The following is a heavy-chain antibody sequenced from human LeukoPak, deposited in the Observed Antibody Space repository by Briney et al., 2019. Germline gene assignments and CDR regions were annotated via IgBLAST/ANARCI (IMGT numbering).Heavy chain of an antibody. J-gene: IGHJ1*01. CDR1: GDSVTSGY. V-gene: IGHV4-4*09. CDR3: AGRGHRYSRD. CDR2: VYDSGIT. Sequence: SETLSLTCTVSGDSVTSGYWSWIRQPPGKGLEWIGYVYDSGITDYNPSLKSRLTISVDTSNNQFSLNLSSVTAADTAVYYCAGRGHRYSRDWGQGILVTVSS. D-gene: IGHD2-15*01.